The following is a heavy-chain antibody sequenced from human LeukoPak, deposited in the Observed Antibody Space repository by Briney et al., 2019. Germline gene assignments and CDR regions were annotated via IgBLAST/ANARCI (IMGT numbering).Heavy chain of an antibody. Sequence: ASVKVSCKASGYTFTSYGISWVRQAPGQGLEWMGWISAYNGNTNYAQKLQGRVTMTTDTSTSTAYMELRSLRSDDTAVYYCARDGHIVATIVKSPPQANFDYWGQGTLVTVSS. V-gene: IGHV1-18*01. CDR3: ARDGHIVATIVKSPPQANFDY. D-gene: IGHD5-12*01. CDR2: ISAYNGNT. J-gene: IGHJ4*02. CDR1: GYTFTSYG.